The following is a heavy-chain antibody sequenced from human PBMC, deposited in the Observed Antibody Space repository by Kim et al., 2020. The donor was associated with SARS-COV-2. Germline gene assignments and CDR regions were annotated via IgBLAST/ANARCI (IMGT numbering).Heavy chain of an antibody. CDR1: GGSFSGYY. CDR3: ARLGALRMVRGVIPY. J-gene: IGHJ4*02. V-gene: IGHV4-34*01. Sequence: SETLSLTCAVYGGSFSGYYWSWIRQPPGKGLEWIGEINHSGSTNYNPSLKSRVTISVDTSKNQFSLKLSSVTAADTAVYYCARLGALRMVRGVIPYWGQGTLVTVSS. D-gene: IGHD3-10*01. CDR2: INHSGST.